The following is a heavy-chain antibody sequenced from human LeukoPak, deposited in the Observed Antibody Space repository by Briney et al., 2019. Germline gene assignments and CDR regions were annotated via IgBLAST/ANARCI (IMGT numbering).Heavy chain of an antibody. CDR3: ARRQGFLGSQRDH. CDR2: ISSSSSAI. J-gene: IGHJ4*02. CDR1: GFTFSIYS. D-gene: IGHD3-3*01. Sequence: PGGSLRLSCTAPGFTFSIYSMNWVRQAPGKGLEWVSYISSSSSAIYYADSVRGRFTISRDNAKNSLYLEMNSLRDEDTAVYYCARRQGFLGSQRDHCGEGTLVTVSS. V-gene: IGHV3-48*02.